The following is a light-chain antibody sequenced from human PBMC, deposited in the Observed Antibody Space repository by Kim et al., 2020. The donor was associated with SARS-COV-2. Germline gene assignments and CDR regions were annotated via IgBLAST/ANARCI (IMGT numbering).Light chain of an antibody. J-gene: IGKJ2*01. CDR3: QQYNNWYT. CDR1: QSVSSN. V-gene: IGKV3-15*01. CDR2: GAS. Sequence: EIVMTQSPATLSVSPGERATLSCRASQSVSSNLAWYQQKPGQAPRLLIYGASTRATGITARFSGSGSGTEFTLTISSLQSEDFAVYYCQQYNNWYTFGQGTKLEI.